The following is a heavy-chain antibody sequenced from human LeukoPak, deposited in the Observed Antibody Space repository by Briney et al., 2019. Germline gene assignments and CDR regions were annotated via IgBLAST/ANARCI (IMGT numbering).Heavy chain of an antibody. V-gene: IGHV3-21*01. J-gene: IGHJ5*02. CDR2: ISSSSSYI. Sequence: PGGSLRLSCAASGFTFSSYSMNWVRQAPGKGLEWVSSISSSSSYIYSADSVKGRFTISRDNAKNSLYLQMNSLRVEDTAVYYCARCPTSPAGILAWIDPWGQGALVTVSS. D-gene: IGHD2-2*01. CDR1: GFTFSSYS. CDR3: ARCPTSPAGILAWIDP.